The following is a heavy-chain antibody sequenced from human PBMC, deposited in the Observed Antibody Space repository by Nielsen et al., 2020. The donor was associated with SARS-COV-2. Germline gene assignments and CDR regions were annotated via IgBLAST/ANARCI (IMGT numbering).Heavy chain of an antibody. D-gene: IGHD4-11*01. CDR1: GGSISSSNW. CDR2: IYHSGST. CDR3: ASGVTYYYYGMDV. Sequence: GSLRLSCAVSGGSISSSNWWSWVRQPPGKGLEWIGEIYHSGSTNYNPSLKSRVTISVDTSKNQFSLKLSSVTAADTAVYYCASGVTYYYYGMDVWGQGTTVTVSS. J-gene: IGHJ6*02. V-gene: IGHV4-4*02.